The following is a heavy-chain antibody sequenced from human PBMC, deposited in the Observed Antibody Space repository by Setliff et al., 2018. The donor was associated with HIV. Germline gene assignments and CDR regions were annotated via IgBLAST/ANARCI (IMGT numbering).Heavy chain of an antibody. CDR2: INHSGST. J-gene: IGHJ4*02. CDR3: ARRAGTSFFDY. V-gene: IGHV4-34*01. CDR1: GGSFSGYY. Sequence: SETLSLTCAVYGGSFSGYYWSWIRQPPGKGLEWIGEINHSGSTNYNPSLKSRVTISVDTSKNQFSLKLSFVTAADTAVYYCARRAGTSFFDYWGQGTLVTVSS. D-gene: IGHD6-19*01.